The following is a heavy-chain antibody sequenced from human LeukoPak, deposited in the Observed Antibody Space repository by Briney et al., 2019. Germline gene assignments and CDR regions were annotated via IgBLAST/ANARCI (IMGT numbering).Heavy chain of an antibody. D-gene: IGHD1-26*01. CDR2: IRSKAYGGTT. Sequence: GGSLRLSCTASGFTFGDYAMSWFREAPGKGLEWVGFIRSKAYGGTTEYAASVKGRFNISRDDSKSIAYLHMNTLKTEDTAVYYCARLCIVGTKSAFDIWGQGTMVTVSS. CDR1: GFTFGDYA. CDR3: ARLCIVGTKSAFDI. J-gene: IGHJ3*02. V-gene: IGHV3-49*03.